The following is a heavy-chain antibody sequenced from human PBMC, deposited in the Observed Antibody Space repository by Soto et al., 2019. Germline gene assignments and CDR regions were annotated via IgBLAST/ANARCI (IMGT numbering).Heavy chain of an antibody. Sequence: SETLSLTCSVSGDSISTVDYFWAWIRQPPGQALEYIGYIYKSTTTYYNPSFESRVAISLDTSKSQFSLNVTSVICADTAVCFCARGRYCLTGRCFPNWFDSWGQGTLVTVSS. CDR2: IYKSTTT. CDR3: ARGRYCLTGRCFPNWFDS. CDR1: GDSISTVDYF. V-gene: IGHV4-30-4*01. D-gene: IGHD2-15*01. J-gene: IGHJ5*01.